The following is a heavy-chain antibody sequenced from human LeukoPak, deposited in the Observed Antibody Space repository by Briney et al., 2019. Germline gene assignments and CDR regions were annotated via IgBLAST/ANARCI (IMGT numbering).Heavy chain of an antibody. CDR3: ARDRVGATVDH. D-gene: IGHD1-26*01. J-gene: IGHJ4*02. V-gene: IGHV4-61*02. CDR2: IYTSGST. CDR1: GGSISSGSYY. Sequence: SQTLSLTRTVSGGSISSGSYYWSWIRQPAGKGLEWIGRIYTSGSTNYNPSLKSRVTISVDTSKNQFSLKLSSVTAADTAVCYCARDRVGATVDHWGQGTLVTVSS.